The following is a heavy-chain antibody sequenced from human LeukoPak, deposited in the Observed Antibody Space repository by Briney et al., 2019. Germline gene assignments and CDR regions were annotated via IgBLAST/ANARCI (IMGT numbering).Heavy chain of an antibody. D-gene: IGHD5-24*01. CDR1: GGSISSYY. CDR2: IYYSGST. V-gene: IGHV4-59*01. J-gene: IGHJ3*02. Sequence: PSETLSLTCTVSGGSISSYYWSWIRQPPGKGLEWIGYIYYSGSTNYNPSLKSRVTISVDTSKNQFSLKLSSVTAADTAVYYCATRRDGYNPPDAFDIWGQGTMVTVS. CDR3: ATRRDGYNPPDAFDI.